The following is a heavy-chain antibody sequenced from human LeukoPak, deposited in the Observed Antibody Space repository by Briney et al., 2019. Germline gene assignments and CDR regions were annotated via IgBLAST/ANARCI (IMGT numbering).Heavy chain of an antibody. CDR3: ASADPRLYTIRYFEY. Sequence: ASVKVSCKVSGYNFNELSMHWVRQAPGKGLEWMGGFDPEDGETIYAQKFQGRVTMTEDTSTDTACMELSSLRSEDTAVYYCASADPRLYTIRYFEYWGQGTLVTVSS. CDR1: GYNFNELS. CDR2: FDPEDGET. J-gene: IGHJ4*02. D-gene: IGHD3-16*01. V-gene: IGHV1-24*01.